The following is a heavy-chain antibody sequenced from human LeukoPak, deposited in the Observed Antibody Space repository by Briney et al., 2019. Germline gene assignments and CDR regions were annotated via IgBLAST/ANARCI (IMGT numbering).Heavy chain of an antibody. CDR1: GYTFTGYY. D-gene: IGHD3-10*01. Sequence: ASVKVSCKASGYTFTGYYMHWVRQAPGQGLEWMGWINPNSGGTNYAQKFQGGVTMTRDTSISTAYMELSRLRSDDTAVYYCAREGTGGDAHFDYWGQGTLVTVSS. CDR3: AREGTGGDAHFDY. CDR2: INPNSGGT. J-gene: IGHJ4*02. V-gene: IGHV1-2*02.